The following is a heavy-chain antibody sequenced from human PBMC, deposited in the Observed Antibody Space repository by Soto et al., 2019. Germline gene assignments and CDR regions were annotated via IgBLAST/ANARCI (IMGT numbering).Heavy chain of an antibody. Sequence: GGSLRLSCAASGFPFTGYAMSWVHQAPAKGLEWVSAISGHGDATSYADSVKGRFTISRDNSKNTLYLHMNSLRAEDTALYYCANSRVSMVRGLIIIPNYWGQGTLVTVSS. CDR2: ISGHGDAT. J-gene: IGHJ4*02. V-gene: IGHV3-23*01. CDR1: GFPFTGYA. CDR3: ANSRVSMVRGLIIIPNY. D-gene: IGHD3-10*01.